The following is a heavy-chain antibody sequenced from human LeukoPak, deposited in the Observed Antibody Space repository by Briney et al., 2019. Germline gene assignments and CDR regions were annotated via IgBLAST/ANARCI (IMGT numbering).Heavy chain of an antibody. J-gene: IGHJ4*02. CDR3: ARGAGRYYYDSSGYPFDY. CDR2: ISSSGSTI. Sequence: GGSLRLSCAASGFTFSDYYMSWIRQAPGKGLEWVSYISSSGSTIYYADSVKGRFTISRDNAKNSLYLQMNSLRAEDTAVYYCARGAGRYYYDSSGYPFDYWGQGTLVTVSS. D-gene: IGHD3-22*01. V-gene: IGHV3-11*01. CDR1: GFTFSDYY.